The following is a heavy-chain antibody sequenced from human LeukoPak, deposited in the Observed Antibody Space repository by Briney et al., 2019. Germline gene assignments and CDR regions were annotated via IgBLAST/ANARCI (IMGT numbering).Heavy chain of an antibody. J-gene: IGHJ4*02. CDR2: ISYEGSVT. V-gene: IGHV3-30*04. D-gene: IGHD3-22*01. CDR1: GFTFSNYA. CDR3: ASSGYYYSFDY. Sequence: PGGSLRLSCAASGFTFSNYAFHWVRQPPGKGLEWAAVISYEGSVTYYADSVKGRFTISRDNSKNTLDLQMNSLRAEDTAVYYCASSGYYYSFDYWGQGTLVTVSS.